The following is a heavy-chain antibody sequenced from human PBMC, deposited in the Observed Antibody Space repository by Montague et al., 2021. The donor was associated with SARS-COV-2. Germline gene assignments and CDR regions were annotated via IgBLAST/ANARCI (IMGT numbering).Heavy chain of an antibody. CDR2: IYTSGST. D-gene: IGHD3-3*01. CDR1: GGSISSYY. J-gene: IGHJ6*03. V-gene: IGHV4-4*07. CDR3: AREGGITIFGVVIGSPYYYYMDV. Sequence: SETRSLTYTVSGGSISSYYWSWIRQPAGKGLEWIGRIYTSGSTNYNPSLKSRVTMSVDTSKNQFSLKLSSVTAADTAVYYCAREGGITIFGVVIGSPYYYYMDVWGKGTKVTVSS.